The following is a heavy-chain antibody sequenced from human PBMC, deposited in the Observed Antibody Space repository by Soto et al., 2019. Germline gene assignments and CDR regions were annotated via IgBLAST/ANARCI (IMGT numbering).Heavy chain of an antibody. D-gene: IGHD3-3*01. CDR1: GCSISSGPYY. J-gene: IGHJ6*02. CDR2: IYHSGSS. CDR3: ARAGDYDFWSGYYYGMDV. Sequence: SETLSLTFTISGCSISSGPYYWSWIRQHPGKGLEWIGYIYHSGSSNYNPSLKSRVTISVDTSKNQFSLKLSSVTAADTAVYYCARAGDYDFWSGYYYGMDVWGQGTTVS. V-gene: IGHV4-61*01.